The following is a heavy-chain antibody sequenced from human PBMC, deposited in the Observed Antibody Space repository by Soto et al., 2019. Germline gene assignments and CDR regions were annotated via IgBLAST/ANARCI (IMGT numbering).Heavy chain of an antibody. CDR2: IKRNVDGGTI. V-gene: IGHV3-15*07. CDR3: TRGGPIGKYFDY. CDR1: GFTFDNAW. Sequence: EVQLVESGGGLVMPGGSLRLSCAASGFTFDNAWMNWVRQAPGKGLEWVGRIKRNVDGGTIDYAESVKGRFSISRDDSKNTLYLQMNSLKTEDTAVYYCTRGGPIGKYFDYWGQGTLVAVSS. D-gene: IGHD2-15*01. J-gene: IGHJ4*02.